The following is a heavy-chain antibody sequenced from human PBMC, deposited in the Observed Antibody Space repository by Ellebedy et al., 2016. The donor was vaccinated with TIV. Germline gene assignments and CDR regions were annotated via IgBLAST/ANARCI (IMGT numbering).Heavy chain of an antibody. V-gene: IGHV4-59*08. D-gene: IGHD4/OR15-4a*01. CDR2: IFYSGST. Sequence: MPSETLSPTCSVSGGSISSYYWSWIRQPPGKGLEWIGYIFYSGSTNYNPSLKSRVTISVDTSKNQFSLKLSSVTAADTAVYYCAANYAAYFDYWGQGILVTVSS. J-gene: IGHJ4*02. CDR3: AANYAAYFDY. CDR1: GGSISSYY.